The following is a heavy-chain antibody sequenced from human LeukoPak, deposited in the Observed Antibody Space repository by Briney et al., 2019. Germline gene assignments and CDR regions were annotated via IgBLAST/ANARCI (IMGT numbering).Heavy chain of an antibody. CDR2: IKGTTADGTT. J-gene: IGHJ4*02. CDR1: GIPFIDAW. V-gene: IGHV3-15*01. Sequence: GGSLRLSCELSGIPFIDAWMSWVRQAPGKGLEWVGRIKGTTADGTTAYAAPVKGRFIISRDDSQRMVYLQTDSLKTEDTAVYYCTRGCTSCYVRLDYWGQGTLVTVSS. CDR3: TRGCTSCYVRLDY. D-gene: IGHD2-2*01.